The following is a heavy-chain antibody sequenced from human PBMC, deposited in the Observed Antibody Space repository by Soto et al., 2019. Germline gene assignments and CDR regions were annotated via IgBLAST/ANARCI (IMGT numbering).Heavy chain of an antibody. J-gene: IGHJ6*02. CDR1: GFTFSDYF. Sequence: EVQLLESGGGLVQPGEYLSRSCAASGFTFSDYFMNWVRQAPGKGLEWVSGINKDGGTTQNADFVRGRFTISRANSRNMLYLQTNSVRAEDTALYYCAKDLHWYGMDVRGQGTTVTVS. CDR2: INKDGGTT. D-gene: IGHD1-20*01. V-gene: IGHV3-23*01. CDR3: AKDLHWYGMDV.